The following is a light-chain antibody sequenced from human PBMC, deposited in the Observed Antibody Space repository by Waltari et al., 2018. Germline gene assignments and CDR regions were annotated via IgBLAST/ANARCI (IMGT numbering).Light chain of an antibody. CDR2: HAS. V-gene: IGKV3-20*01. J-gene: IGKJ1*01. CDR3: HQYVESPAT. CDR1: QSVSTY. Sequence: EMVLTQSQGTESLSPGDRATLSCWASQSVSTYLAWSQQKLGQAPRLLIYHASTRATGIPDRFSGSGSGTDFSLTISSLEPEDFAMYYCHQYVESPATFGQGTKVEIK.